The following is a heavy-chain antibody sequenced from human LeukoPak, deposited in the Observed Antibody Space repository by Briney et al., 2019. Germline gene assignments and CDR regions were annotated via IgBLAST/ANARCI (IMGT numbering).Heavy chain of an antibody. V-gene: IGHV1-18*04. CDR2: ISAYNGNT. Sequence: GASVKGSCTASGYTFTSYVISSGREAPGQRREWMGWISAYNGNTNYAQKLQGGVTMTTDTSTSTANMELRSLRPDDTAVYYCATSPPSVRGRDYWGQGTLVTVSS. D-gene: IGHD3-10*02. CDR1: GYTFTSYV. CDR3: ATSPPSVRGRDY. J-gene: IGHJ4*02.